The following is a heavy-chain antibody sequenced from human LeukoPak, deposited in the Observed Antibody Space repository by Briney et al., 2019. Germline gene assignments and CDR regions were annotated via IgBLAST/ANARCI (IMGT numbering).Heavy chain of an antibody. CDR3: ARGDLSWGLSWYFDL. Sequence: SQTLSLTCALSGDSFSSNSAAWASVRQSPSRGLEWLGRTYYRSKLYNDYAVSVKSRITINPDTSKNQFSLQLNSVTPEDTAVYYCARGDLSWGLSWYFDLWGRGTLVTVSS. D-gene: IGHD7-27*01. CDR2: TYYRSKLYN. J-gene: IGHJ2*01. CDR1: GDSFSSNSAA. V-gene: IGHV6-1*01.